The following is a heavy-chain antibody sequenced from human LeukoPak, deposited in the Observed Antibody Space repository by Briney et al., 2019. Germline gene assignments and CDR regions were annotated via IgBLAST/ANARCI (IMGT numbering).Heavy chain of an antibody. CDR1: RFTFSSYE. Sequence: QPGGSLRLSCAASRFTFSSYEMNWVRQAPGKGLEWVSYISSSGSTIYYADSVKGRFTISRDNAKNSLYLQMNNLRAEDTAVYYCARDYYDGGGYFDYWGQGALVTVSS. D-gene: IGHD3-22*01. CDR3: ARDYYDGGGYFDY. V-gene: IGHV3-48*03. CDR2: ISSSGSTI. J-gene: IGHJ4*02.